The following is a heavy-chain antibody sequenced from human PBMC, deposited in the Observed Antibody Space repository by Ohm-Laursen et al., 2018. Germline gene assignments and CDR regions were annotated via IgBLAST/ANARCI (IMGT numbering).Heavy chain of an antibody. CDR2: ITYRGST. CDR3: ATSDYDLDT. D-gene: IGHD4-17*01. CDR1: DGSIDNYH. V-gene: IGHV4-59*07. Sequence: SDTLSLTCNVSDGSIDNYHWTWIRQAPGKTLEWIGSITYRGSTYYNPSLKSRVTISIDTSKNQFSLKLSSVTAADTAVYYCATSDYDLDTWGQGTLVTVTS. J-gene: IGHJ5*02.